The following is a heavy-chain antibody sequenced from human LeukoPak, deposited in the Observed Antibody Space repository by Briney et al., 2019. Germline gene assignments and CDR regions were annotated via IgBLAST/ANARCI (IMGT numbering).Heavy chain of an antibody. Sequence: PSETLSLTCTVSGGSISSSSYYWGWIRQPPGKGLEWIGSIYYSGSTYNPSLKSRVTISVDTSKNQFSLKLSSVTAADTAVYYCARGTIAAADIDYWGQGTLVTVSS. CDR1: GGSISSSSYY. J-gene: IGHJ4*02. V-gene: IGHV4-39*01. CDR2: IYYSGST. D-gene: IGHD6-13*01. CDR3: ARGTIAAADIDY.